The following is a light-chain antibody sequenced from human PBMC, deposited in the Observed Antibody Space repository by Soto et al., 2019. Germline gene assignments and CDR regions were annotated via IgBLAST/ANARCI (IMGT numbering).Light chain of an antibody. Sequence: DIQMTQSPTSLSASVGDRVTITCRASQGIRDFVAWYQQKQGKAPKLLIYAASTLQSGVPSRFSGSGSGPDFTLTINSLQPEDVATYSCQKYSSVPVFGPGTKVEIK. J-gene: IGKJ3*01. V-gene: IGKV1-27*01. CDR1: QGIRDF. CDR2: AAS. CDR3: QKYSSVPV.